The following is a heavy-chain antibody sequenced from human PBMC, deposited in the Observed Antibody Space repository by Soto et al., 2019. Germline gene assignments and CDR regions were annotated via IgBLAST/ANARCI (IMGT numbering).Heavy chain of an antibody. Sequence: QVQLQESGPGLVKPSQTLSLTCTVSGGSISSGGYYWSWIRQHPGKGLEWIGYIYYSGSTYCYPSLKSRVTISVDTSKTQFSLKLSSVTAADTAVYYCARGPGTMAKIDYWGQGTLVTVSS. CDR1: GGSISSGGYY. J-gene: IGHJ4*02. CDR2: IYYSGST. CDR3: ARGPGTMAKIDY. D-gene: IGHD3-10*01. V-gene: IGHV4-31*03.